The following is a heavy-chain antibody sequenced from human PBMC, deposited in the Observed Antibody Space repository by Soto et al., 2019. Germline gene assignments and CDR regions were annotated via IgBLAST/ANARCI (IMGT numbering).Heavy chain of an antibody. D-gene: IGHD6-6*01. Sequence: GGSLRLSCAASGFTFSDYYMSWIRQAPGKGLEWVSYISSSSSTIYYADSVKGRFTISRDNAKNSLYLQMNSLRAEDTAVYYCARRARPDFYYMDVWGKGTTVTVSS. CDR3: ARRARPDFYYMDV. J-gene: IGHJ6*03. CDR1: GFTFSDYY. CDR2: ISSSSSTI. V-gene: IGHV3-11*01.